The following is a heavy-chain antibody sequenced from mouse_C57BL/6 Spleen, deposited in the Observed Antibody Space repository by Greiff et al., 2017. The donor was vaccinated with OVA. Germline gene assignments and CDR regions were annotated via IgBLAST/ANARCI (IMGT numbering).Heavy chain of an antibody. J-gene: IGHJ1*03. CDR3: ARDYYGYGYFDV. D-gene: IGHD2-1*01. Sequence: VQGVESGPELVKPGASVKISCKASGYAFSSSWMNWVKQRPGKGLEWIGRIYPGDGDTNYNGKFKGKATLTADKSSSTAYMQLSSLTSEDSAVYFCARDYYGYGYFDVWGTGTTVTVSS. CDR1: GYAFSSSW. CDR2: IYPGDGDT. V-gene: IGHV1-82*01.